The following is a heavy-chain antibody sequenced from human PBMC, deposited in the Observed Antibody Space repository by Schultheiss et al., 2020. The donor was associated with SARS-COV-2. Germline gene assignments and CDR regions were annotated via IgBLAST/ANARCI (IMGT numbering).Heavy chain of an antibody. J-gene: IGHJ4*02. CDR2: INHSGST. V-gene: IGHV4-34*09. CDR1: GGSFSGYY. CDR3: ARLWGVNDY. Sequence: SETLSLTCAVYGGSFSGYYWSWIRQPPGKGLEWIGEINHSGSTYYNPSLKSRVTISVDTSKNQFSLKLSSVTAADTAVYYCARLWGVNDYWGQGTLVTVSS. D-gene: IGHD3-10*01.